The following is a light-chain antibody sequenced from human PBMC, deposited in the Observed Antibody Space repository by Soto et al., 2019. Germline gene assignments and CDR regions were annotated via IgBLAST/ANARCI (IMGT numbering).Light chain of an antibody. CDR3: SSYTCSTAEV. CDR2: EVT. CDR1: SSDVGGYNY. V-gene: IGLV2-14*01. J-gene: IGLJ1*01. Sequence: QSVLTQPASVSGSPGQSITISCTGTSSDVGGYNYVSWYQLHPGKAPKLILYEVTNRPSGVSDRFSGSKSGNTASLTISGLQAEDEADYYCSSYTCSTAEVFGTGTKVTVL.